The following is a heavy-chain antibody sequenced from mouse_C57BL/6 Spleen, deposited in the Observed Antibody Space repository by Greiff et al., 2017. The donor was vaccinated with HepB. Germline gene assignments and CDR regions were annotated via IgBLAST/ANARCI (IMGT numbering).Heavy chain of an antibody. D-gene: IGHD1-3*01. CDR2: IDPSDSYT. V-gene: IGHV1-59*01. CDR3: ARGDNYPY. J-gene: IGHJ2*01. Sequence: VQLQQPGAELVRPGTSVKLSCKASGYTFTSYWMHWVKQRPGQGLEWIGVIDPSDSYTNYNQKFKGKATLTVDTSSSTAYMQLSSLTSEDSAVYYCARGDNYPYWGQGTTLTVSS. CDR1: GYTFTSYW.